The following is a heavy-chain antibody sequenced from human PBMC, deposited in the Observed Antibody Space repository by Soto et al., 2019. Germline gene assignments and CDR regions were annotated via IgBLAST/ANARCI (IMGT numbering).Heavy chain of an antibody. V-gene: IGHV4-34*01. CDR2: INHSGST. D-gene: IGHD3-22*01. CDR1: GGSFSGYY. CDR3: ARVRSLNYYDRPPLAY. Sequence: PSETLSLTCAVYGGSFSGYYWSWIRQPPGKGLEWIGEINHSGSTNYNPSLKSRVTISVDTSKNQFSLKLSSVTAADTAVYYCARVRSLNYYDRPPLAYWAQGTLVTVSS. J-gene: IGHJ4*02.